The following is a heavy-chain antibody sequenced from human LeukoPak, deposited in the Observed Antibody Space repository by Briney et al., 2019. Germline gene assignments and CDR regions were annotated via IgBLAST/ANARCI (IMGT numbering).Heavy chain of an antibody. CDR2: IHSSGST. J-gene: IGHJ4*02. V-gene: IGHV4-59*08. CDR3: ARRLRLSSSWAYFDF. D-gene: IGHD6-13*01. CDR1: GGSISGYY. Sequence: SETLSLTCTVSGGSISGYYWGWIRQSPGKGLEWIGYIHSSGSTNYNASLNSRLTISVDTSKNQVSLKLTSVTATDTAVYYCARRLRLSSSWAYFDFWGQGTPVTVSS.